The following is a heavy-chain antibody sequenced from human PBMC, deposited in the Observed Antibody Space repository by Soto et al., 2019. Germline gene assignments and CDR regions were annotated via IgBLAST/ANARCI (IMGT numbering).Heavy chain of an antibody. CDR1: GATFSSNI. D-gene: IGHD2-15*01. CDR2: IIPILGIA. J-gene: IGHJ5*02. V-gene: IGHV1-69*08. CDR3: ARDPGYCSGGSCANWFDP. Sequence: QVQLVQSGAEVKKPGSSLKSSGRASGATFSSNIIGWVRKPPGQGLDGRGRIIPILGIANYAQKFQGRVTITADKSTSTAYMELSSLRSEDTAVYYCARDPGYCSGGSCANWFDPWGQGTLVTVSS.